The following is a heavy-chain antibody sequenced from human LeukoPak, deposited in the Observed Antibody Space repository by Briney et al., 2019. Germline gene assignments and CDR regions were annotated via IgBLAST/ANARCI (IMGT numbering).Heavy chain of an antibody. J-gene: IGHJ6*01. D-gene: IGHD3-10*01. CDR1: GFTFSSYA. V-gene: IGHV3-30-3*02. CDR2: ISYDGSNK. CDR3: AKSQDSGIYFSYYGMDV. Sequence: PGGSLRLSCAASGFTFSSYAMHWVRQAPGKGLEWVAVISYDGSNKYYADSVKGRFTISRDNSKNTLHLQMNSLRAEDTAVYYCAKSQDSGIYFSYYGMDVWGKGTTVAVSS.